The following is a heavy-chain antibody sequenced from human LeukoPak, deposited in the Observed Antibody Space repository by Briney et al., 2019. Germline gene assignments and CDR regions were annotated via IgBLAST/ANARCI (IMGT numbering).Heavy chain of an antibody. CDR3: ASHHIVGANYFDY. D-gene: IGHD1-14*01. CDR1: GYTFTSFY. Sequence: ASVKVSCKSSGYTFTSFYMHWVRQAPGQGLAGMGVINPSWGNTNYPHKFQGRVTMTRHTSTSTVYIEVSTLSCEDTAVYYCASHHIVGANYFDYWGQGTLVSVSS. V-gene: IGHV1-46*01. J-gene: IGHJ4*02. CDR2: INPSWGNT.